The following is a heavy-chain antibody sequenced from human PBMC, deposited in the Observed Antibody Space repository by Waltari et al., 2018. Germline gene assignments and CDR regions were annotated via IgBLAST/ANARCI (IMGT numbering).Heavy chain of an antibody. CDR2: ISGSVGRT. CDR3: ANLRLGYCSSTSCLAFDY. Sequence: EVQLLESGGGLVQPGGSLRLSCAASGFTFSSYAMSWVRQAPGKGLEWVSAISGSVGRTCSADSVKGRFTISRDNSKNTLYLQMNSLRAEDTAVYYCANLRLGYCSSTSCLAFDYWGQGTLVTVSS. D-gene: IGHD2-2*01. J-gene: IGHJ4*02. V-gene: IGHV3-23*01. CDR1: GFTFSSYA.